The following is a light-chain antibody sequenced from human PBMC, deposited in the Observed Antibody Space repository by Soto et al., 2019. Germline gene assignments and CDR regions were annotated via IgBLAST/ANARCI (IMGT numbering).Light chain of an antibody. CDR2: DAS. CDR3: QQYGGPVT. V-gene: IGKV3-20*01. Sequence: EIVLTQSPGTLSLSPGERATLSCRASQSIKNNNFVAWYQQKPVQAPRLLIYDASKRATGIPDRFSGSGSGTDFTLTGSRLGSEDFAVYYRQQYGGPVTFGQGSKVEI. J-gene: IGKJ1*01. CDR1: QSIKNNN.